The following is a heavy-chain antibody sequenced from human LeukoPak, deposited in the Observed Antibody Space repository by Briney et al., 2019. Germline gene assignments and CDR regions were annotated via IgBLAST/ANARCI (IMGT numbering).Heavy chain of an antibody. D-gene: IGHD6-19*01. Sequence: KPGGSLRLSCAASRFTFSDFYMSWIRQAPGKGLEWIPYISNSGTTIYYADSVKGRFTISRDNAKNSLYLQMNSLRAEDTAVYYCARHARVAGFDYWGLGTLVTVSS. CDR3: ARHARVAGFDY. CDR1: RFTFSDFY. J-gene: IGHJ4*02. CDR2: ISNSGTTI. V-gene: IGHV3-11*04.